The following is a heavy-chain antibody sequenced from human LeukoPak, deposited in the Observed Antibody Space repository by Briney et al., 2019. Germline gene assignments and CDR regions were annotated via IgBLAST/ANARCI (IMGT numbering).Heavy chain of an antibody. Sequence: GGSLRLSCAASGFTFSSYWMHWVRQAPGKGLVWVSRINSEGSSINYADSVKGRFTISRDNAKNSLYLQMNSLRAEDTALYYCAKDIDDSSGYPSFDYWGQGTLVTVSS. V-gene: IGHV3-74*01. J-gene: IGHJ4*02. CDR3: AKDIDDSSGYPSFDY. CDR1: GFTFSSYW. D-gene: IGHD3-22*01. CDR2: INSEGSSI.